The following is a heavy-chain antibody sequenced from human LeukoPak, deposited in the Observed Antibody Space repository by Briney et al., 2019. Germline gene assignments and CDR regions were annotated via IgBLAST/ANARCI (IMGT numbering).Heavy chain of an antibody. CDR3: ARARFTIFGVVGP. Sequence: ASVKVSCKASGGTFSSYTISWVRQAPGQGLEWMGWINPNSGGTNYAQKFQGRVTMTRDTSISTAYMELSRLRSDDTAVYYCARARFTIFGVVGPWGQGTLVTVSS. J-gene: IGHJ5*02. V-gene: IGHV1-2*02. D-gene: IGHD3-3*01. CDR2: INPNSGGT. CDR1: GGTFSSYT.